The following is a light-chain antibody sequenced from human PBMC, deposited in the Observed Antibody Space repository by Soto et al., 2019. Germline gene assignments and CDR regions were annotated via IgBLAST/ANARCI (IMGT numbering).Light chain of an antibody. CDR3: AAWDDSLNRV. CDR1: SSNIGSNT. CDR2: SNN. Sequence: QSVLTQPPSASGTPGQRVTISCSGSSSNIGSNTANWYQQLPGTAPKLLIYSNNQRPSGVPDRFSGSKSGTSASLAISGLQSEDEADYYCAAWDDSLNRVFGGGTKLTVL. V-gene: IGLV1-44*01. J-gene: IGLJ3*02.